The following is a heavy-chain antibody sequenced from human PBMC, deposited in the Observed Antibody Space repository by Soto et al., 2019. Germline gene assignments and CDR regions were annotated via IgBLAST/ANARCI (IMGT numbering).Heavy chain of an antibody. CDR1: GYTFTSYD. Sequence: QVQLVQSGAEVKKPGASVKVSCKASGYTFTSYDINWVRQATGQGLEWMGWMNPNSGNTGYAQKFQGRVTMTRNTSISTAYMELSSQRSEDTAVYYCARGRGVYCSSTSCYIPRDYWGQGTLVTVSS. D-gene: IGHD2-2*02. CDR2: MNPNSGNT. CDR3: ARGRGVYCSSTSCYIPRDY. J-gene: IGHJ4*02. V-gene: IGHV1-8*01.